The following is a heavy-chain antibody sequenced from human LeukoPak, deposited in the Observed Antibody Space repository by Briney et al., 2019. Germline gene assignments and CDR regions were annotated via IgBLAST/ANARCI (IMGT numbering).Heavy chain of an antibody. CDR2: IYSGGST. CDR1: GFTVSSNY. V-gene: IGHV3-53*01. J-gene: IGHJ4*02. D-gene: IGHD4-17*01. CDR3: ATTPYGDYGECY. Sequence: GGSLRLSXAASGFTVSSNYMSWVRQAPGKGLEWVSVIYSGGSTYYADSVKGRFTISRDNSKNTLYLQMNSLRAEDTAVYYCATTPYGDYGECYWGLGTLVTVSS.